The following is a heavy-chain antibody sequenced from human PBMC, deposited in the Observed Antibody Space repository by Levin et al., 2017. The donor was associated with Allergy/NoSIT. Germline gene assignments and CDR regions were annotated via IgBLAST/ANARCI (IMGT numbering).Heavy chain of an antibody. CDR3: ASTYHGSGIYWGDFDF. D-gene: IGHD3-10*01. CDR1: GYSFTTHW. J-gene: IGHJ4*02. CDR2: IYPGDSDT. Sequence: KHGESLKISCKGSGYSFTTHWIGWVRQMPGKGLEWMGIIYPGDSDTRYSPSFQGQVTISADKSISTAYLQWSSLKASDIAMYYCASTYHGSGIYWGDFDFWGQGTLVTVSS. V-gene: IGHV5-51*01.